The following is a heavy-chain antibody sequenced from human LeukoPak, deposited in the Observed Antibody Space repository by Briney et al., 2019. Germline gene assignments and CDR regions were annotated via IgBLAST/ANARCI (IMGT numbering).Heavy chain of an antibody. D-gene: IGHD3-10*01. CDR2: INAGNGNT. J-gene: IGHJ6*04. CDR3: ARESHHYGSGERYYYYGMDV. Sequence: ASVKVSCKASGYTFTSYAMHWVRQAPGQRLEGMGWINAGNGNTKYSQKFQGRVTITRDTPASTAYMELSSLRSEDTAVYYCARESHHYGSGERYYYYGMDVWGKGTTVTVSS. CDR1: GYTFTSYA. V-gene: IGHV1-3*01.